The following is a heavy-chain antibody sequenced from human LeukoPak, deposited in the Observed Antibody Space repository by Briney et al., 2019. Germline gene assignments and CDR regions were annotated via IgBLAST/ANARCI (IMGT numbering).Heavy chain of an antibody. CDR1: PFTFNGSW. J-gene: IGHJ4*02. D-gene: IGHD1-1*01. Sequence: PGGSLRLSCTDSPFTFNGSWMNWVRQAPGKGLEWVANMDPTGSQKRYVDSVRGRFTISKDNPGASLYLDMHSLRAEATAIYYCAIWTSGNYWGQGTLVTVSS. CDR2: MDPTGSQK. CDR3: AIWTSGNY. V-gene: IGHV3-7*01.